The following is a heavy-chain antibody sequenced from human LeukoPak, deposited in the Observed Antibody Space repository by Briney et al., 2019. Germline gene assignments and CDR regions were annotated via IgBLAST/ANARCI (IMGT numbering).Heavy chain of an antibody. V-gene: IGHV3-21*04. CDR3: GKSEAYSFAYGIDF. Sequence: GGSLRLSCVASGFAFSIYTMSWVRQAPGKGLEWVSSITSSSSSMYSADSVKGRFTISRDNSKNTLYLQMNSLRAEDTAVYYCGKSEAYSFAYGIDFWGEGTLVTVSS. D-gene: IGHD5-18*01. CDR2: ITSSSSSM. J-gene: IGHJ4*02. CDR1: GFAFSIYT.